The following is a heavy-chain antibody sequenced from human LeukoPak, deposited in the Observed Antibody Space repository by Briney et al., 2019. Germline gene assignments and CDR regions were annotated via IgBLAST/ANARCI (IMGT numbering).Heavy chain of an antibody. CDR1: GFTFSSYG. V-gene: IGHV3-30*18. J-gene: IGHJ3*02. CDR3: ANDWYGDAFDI. D-gene: IGHD6-13*01. CDR2: ISYDGSNK. Sequence: PGGSLRLSCAASGFTFSSYGMHWVRHAPGKGLEWVAVISYDGSNKYYADSVKGRFTISRDNSKNTLYLQMNSLRAEDTAVYYCANDWYGDAFDIWGQGTMVTVSS.